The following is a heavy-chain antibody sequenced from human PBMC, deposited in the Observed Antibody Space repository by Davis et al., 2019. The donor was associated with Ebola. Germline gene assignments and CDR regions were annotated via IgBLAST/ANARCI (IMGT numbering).Heavy chain of an antibody. Sequence: SETLSLTCAVSGGSISSSNWWSWVRQPPGKGLEWIGEINHSGSTNYNPSLKSRVTISVDTSKNQFSLKLSSVTAADTAVYYCARGPTFARYCSSTSCYGGAPFDYWGQGTLVTVSS. V-gene: IGHV4-4*02. D-gene: IGHD2-2*01. CDR3: ARGPTFARYCSSTSCYGGAPFDY. CDR2: INHSGST. CDR1: GGSISSSNW. J-gene: IGHJ4*02.